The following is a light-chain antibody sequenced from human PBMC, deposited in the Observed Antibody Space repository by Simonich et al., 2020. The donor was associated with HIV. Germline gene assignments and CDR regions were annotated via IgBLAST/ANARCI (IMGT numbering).Light chain of an antibody. CDR1: SGHSNYI. V-gene: IGLV4-60*03. J-gene: IGLJ3*02. CDR3: ETWDINTRV. CDR2: LEGYGSY. Sequence: QLVLTQSPSASASLGSSVKLTCTLSSGHSNYIIAWPQQQPGTAPRYLMQLEGYGSYNKGSGVPDRFSGSNSGADRYLTISNLQSEDEADYYCETWDINTRVFGGGTKLTVL.